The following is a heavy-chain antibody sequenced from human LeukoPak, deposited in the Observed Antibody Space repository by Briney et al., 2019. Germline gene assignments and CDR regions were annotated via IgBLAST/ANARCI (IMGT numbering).Heavy chain of an antibody. Sequence: GGSLRLSCAASEFTFSSYSMKWGRQAPGKGLEWVSSISSSSSYIYYADSVKGRFTISRDNAKNSLYLQMNSLRAEDTAVYYCAGLSSPPYHCWGQGTLVTVSS. CDR3: AGLSSPPYHC. J-gene: IGHJ4*02. V-gene: IGHV3-21*01. CDR1: EFTFSSYS. D-gene: IGHD6-6*01. CDR2: ISSSSSYI.